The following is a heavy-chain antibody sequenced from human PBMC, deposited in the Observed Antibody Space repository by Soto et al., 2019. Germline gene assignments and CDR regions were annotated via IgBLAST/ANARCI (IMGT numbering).Heavy chain of an antibody. J-gene: IGHJ6*02. CDR1: GGSFSNYA. CDR2: IIPMFGIG. V-gene: IGHV1-69*01. CDR3: ARAYRENYFYAMDV. D-gene: IGHD1-26*01. Sequence: QVQLVQSGAEVRMPGSSVRVSCKASGGSFSNYAISWVRQAPGQGLEWMGGIIPMFGIGNYAEKFLGRVTITADESTRTSHMEVSSLRSEDTAVYFCARAYRENYFYAMDVWGQGTTVTVSS.